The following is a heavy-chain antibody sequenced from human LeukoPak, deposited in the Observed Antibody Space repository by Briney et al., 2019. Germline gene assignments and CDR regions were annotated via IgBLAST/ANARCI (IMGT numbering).Heavy chain of an antibody. V-gene: IGHV1-69*06. CDR3: ARGYCSSTSCEAFDI. CDR2: IIPIFGTA. D-gene: IGHD2-2*01. Sequence: SVKVSCKASGGTFSSYAISWVRQAPGQGLEWMGGIIPIFGTANYAQKFQGRVTITADKSTSTAYMELSSLRSEDTAAYYCARGYCSSTSCEAFDIWGQGTMVTVSS. CDR1: GGTFSSYA. J-gene: IGHJ3*02.